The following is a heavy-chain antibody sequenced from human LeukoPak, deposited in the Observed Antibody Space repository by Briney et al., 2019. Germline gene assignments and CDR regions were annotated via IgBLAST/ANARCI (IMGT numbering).Heavy chain of an antibody. V-gene: IGHV4-34*01. Sequence: SETLSLTCAVCGGSFSGYYWSWIRQPPGKGLEWIGEINHSGSTNYNPSLKSRVTISVDTSKNQFSLKLSSVTAADTAVYYCARGRRHIAVAGTRYFDYWGQGTLVTVSP. J-gene: IGHJ4*02. CDR2: INHSGST. D-gene: IGHD6-19*01. CDR1: GGSFSGYY. CDR3: ARGRRHIAVAGTRYFDY.